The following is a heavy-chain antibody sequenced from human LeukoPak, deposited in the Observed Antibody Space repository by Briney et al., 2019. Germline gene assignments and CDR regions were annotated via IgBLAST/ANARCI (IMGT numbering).Heavy chain of an antibody. D-gene: IGHD6-6*01. Sequence: ASVKVSCKASGYTFTNYYIHWVRQAPGQGLEWMGWMNPNSGNTGYAQKFQGRVTITRNTSISTAYMELSSLRSEDTAVYYCARAAQFPNYYYYMDVWGKGTTVTVSS. CDR3: ARAAQFPNYYYYMDV. J-gene: IGHJ6*03. V-gene: IGHV1-8*03. CDR1: GYTFTNYY. CDR2: MNPNSGNT.